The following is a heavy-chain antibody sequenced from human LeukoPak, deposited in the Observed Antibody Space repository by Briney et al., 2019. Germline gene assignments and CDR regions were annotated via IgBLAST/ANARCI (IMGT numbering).Heavy chain of an antibody. D-gene: IGHD5-18*01. Sequence: GGSLRLSCAASGFTFSSYWMSWVRQAPGKGLEWVANIKQDGSEKYYVDSVKGRFTISRDNAKNSVYLQMTNLRADDTGVYYCAKEGAWIQLWDSSYYFDYWGQGTLVTVSS. CDR3: AKEGAWIQLWDSSYYFDY. V-gene: IGHV3-7*01. CDR2: IKQDGSEK. CDR1: GFTFSSYW. J-gene: IGHJ4*02.